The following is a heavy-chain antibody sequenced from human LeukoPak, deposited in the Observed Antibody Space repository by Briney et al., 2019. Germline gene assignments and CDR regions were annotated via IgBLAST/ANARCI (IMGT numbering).Heavy chain of an antibody. D-gene: IGHD2-8*01. V-gene: IGHV3-15*01. CDR2: IKSKTDGGTT. Sequence: GGSLILSCAASRFTFSDAWMSWVRQAPGKGLEWVGRIKSKTDGGTTDYPEPVKGRFTISRDDSKNTLYLQMNSLKTEDTAVYYCSTDEWAWGQGTLVTVSS. CDR3: STDEWA. J-gene: IGHJ5*02. CDR1: RFTFSDAW.